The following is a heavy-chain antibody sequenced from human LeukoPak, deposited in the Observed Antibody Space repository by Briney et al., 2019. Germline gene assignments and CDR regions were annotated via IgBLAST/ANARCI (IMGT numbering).Heavy chain of an antibody. D-gene: IGHD2-8*01. Sequence: GASVKVSCKASGYNFISYYMHWVRQAPGQGLEWMGIFNPSGGSTSYAQKFQDRVTMTRDTSTSTVYMELSSLKSEDTAVYYCAREDVVLVDAVRYYYYGMDVWGQGTTVTVSS. V-gene: IGHV1-46*01. CDR3: AREDVVLVDAVRYYYYGMDV. CDR1: GYNFISYY. CDR2: FNPSGGST. J-gene: IGHJ6*02.